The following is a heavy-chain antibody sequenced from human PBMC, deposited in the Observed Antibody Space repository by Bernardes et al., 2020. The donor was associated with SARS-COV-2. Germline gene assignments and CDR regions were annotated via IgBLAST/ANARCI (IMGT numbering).Heavy chain of an antibody. J-gene: IGHJ5*02. Sequence: ASVKVSCKASGYPFTDYFIHWVRQVPGQGLEWMGWINPKSGGTNYAQSFQGRVTLTRDKSITTAYMELTRLGSDDTAVYYCARDIRSYWDWFDPWGQGTLVTVSS. D-gene: IGHD3-10*01. CDR1: GYPFTDYF. CDR3: ARDIRSYWDWFDP. CDR2: INPKSGGT. V-gene: IGHV1-2*02.